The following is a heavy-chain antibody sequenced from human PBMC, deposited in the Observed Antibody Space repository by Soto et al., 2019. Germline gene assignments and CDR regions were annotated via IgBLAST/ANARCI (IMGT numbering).Heavy chain of an antibody. CDR2: IYYSGST. CDR3: ARPMGYYDFWSGYHPNWFDP. CDR1: GGSISSSSYY. Sequence: ASETLSLTCTVSGGSISSSSYYWGWIRQPPGKGLEWIGSIYYSGSTYYNPSLKSRVTISVDTSKNQFSLKLSSVTAADTAVYYCARPMGYYDFWSGYHPNWFDPWGQGTLVTVSS. J-gene: IGHJ5*02. V-gene: IGHV4-39*01. D-gene: IGHD3-3*01.